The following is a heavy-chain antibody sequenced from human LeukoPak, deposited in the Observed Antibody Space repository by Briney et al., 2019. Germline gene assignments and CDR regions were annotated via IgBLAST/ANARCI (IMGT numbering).Heavy chain of an antibody. V-gene: IGHV4-34*01. CDR3: AREAPVEMATIFDY. Sequence: SETLSLTCAVYGGSFSGYYWSWTRQPPGKGLEWIGEINHSGSTNYNPSLKSRVTISVDTSKNQFSLKLSSVTAADTAVYYCAREAPVEMATIFDYWGQGILVTVSS. CDR1: GGSFSGYY. CDR2: INHSGST. J-gene: IGHJ4*02. D-gene: IGHD5-24*01.